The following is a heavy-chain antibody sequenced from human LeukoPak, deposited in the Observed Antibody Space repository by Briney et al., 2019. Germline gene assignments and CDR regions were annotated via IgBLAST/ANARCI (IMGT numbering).Heavy chain of an antibody. D-gene: IGHD3-9*01. CDR1: GFTFSSYS. V-gene: IGHV3-21*01. CDR2: ISSSSSYI. J-gene: IGHJ3*02. CDR3: ARDWYDNSDAFDI. Sequence: GGSLRLSCAASGFTFSSYSMNWVRQAPGKGLEWVSSISSSSSYIYYADSLKGRFTISRDNAKNSLYLQMNSLRAEDTAVYYCARDWYDNSDAFDIWGQGTMDTVSS.